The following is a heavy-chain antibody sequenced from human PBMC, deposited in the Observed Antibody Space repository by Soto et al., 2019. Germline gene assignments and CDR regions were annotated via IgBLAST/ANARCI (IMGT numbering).Heavy chain of an antibody. Sequence: GGSLRLSCAASGFTFSSYWMSWVRQAPGKGLEWVANIKQDGSEKYYVDSVKGRFTISRDNAKNSLYLQMISLRAEDTAVYYCARGEYQLLLSYYYMDVWGKGTTVTVSS. V-gene: IGHV3-7*01. D-gene: IGHD2-2*01. J-gene: IGHJ6*03. CDR2: IKQDGSEK. CDR3: ARGEYQLLLSYYYMDV. CDR1: GFTFSSYW.